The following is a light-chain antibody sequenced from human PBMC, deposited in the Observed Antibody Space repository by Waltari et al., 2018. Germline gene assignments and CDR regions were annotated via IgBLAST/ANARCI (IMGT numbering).Light chain of an antibody. CDR3: LQHNGYPWT. J-gene: IGKJ1*01. CDR1: QGISNF. CDR2: AAS. Sequence: DIQMTQPPSAMAASVGDSVTITCRASQGISNFLAWFQQKPGKVPKLLIYAASSLQSGVPSRFSGSGSGTEFTLTISSLQPEDFATYYCLQHNGYPWTFGQGTKVEIK. V-gene: IGKV1-17*03.